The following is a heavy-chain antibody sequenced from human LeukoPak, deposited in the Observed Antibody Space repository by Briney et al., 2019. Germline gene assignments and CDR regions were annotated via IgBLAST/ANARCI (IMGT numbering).Heavy chain of an antibody. CDR2: IKQDGSEK. CDR3: ARGSYYYDSSGYLWYFDY. D-gene: IGHD3-22*01. Sequence: GGSLRLSCAASGFTFSSYAMSWVRQAPGKGLEWVANIKQDGSEKYYVDSVKGRFTISRDNAKNSLYLQMNSLRAEDTAVYYCARGSYYYDSSGYLWYFDYWGQGTLVTVSS. CDR1: GFTFSSYA. V-gene: IGHV3-7*04. J-gene: IGHJ4*02.